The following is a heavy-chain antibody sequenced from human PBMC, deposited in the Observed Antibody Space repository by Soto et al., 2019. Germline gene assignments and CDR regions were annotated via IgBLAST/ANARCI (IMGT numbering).Heavy chain of an antibody. Sequence: GGSLRLSCAASGFTFSIYAMSWVRQAPGKGLEWVSVISASGGSTYYADSVKGRFTISRDNSKNMLFLQMNSLRAEDTAIYFCARDRRNYYDSSGPSFDPWGQGTLVTVSS. CDR2: ISASGGST. D-gene: IGHD3-22*01. CDR1: GFTFSIYA. CDR3: ARDRRNYYDSSGPSFDP. J-gene: IGHJ5*02. V-gene: IGHV3-23*01.